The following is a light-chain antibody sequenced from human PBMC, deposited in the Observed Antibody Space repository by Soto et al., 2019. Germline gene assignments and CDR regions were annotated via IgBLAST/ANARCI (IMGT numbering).Light chain of an antibody. CDR3: QQRSSAIT. CDR2: DAS. V-gene: IGKV3D-20*02. CDR1: QSVRSSY. Sequence: EIALTQSPDTLSLSPGESATLSCRASQSVRSSYLAWYQQTPGQTPRLLIYDASNRATGIPARFSGRGSGTDFTLTISSLEPEDFAVYYCQQRSSAITFGQGTRLEIK. J-gene: IGKJ5*01.